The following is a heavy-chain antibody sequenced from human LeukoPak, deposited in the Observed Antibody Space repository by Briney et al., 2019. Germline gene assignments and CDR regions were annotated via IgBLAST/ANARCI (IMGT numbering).Heavy chain of an antibody. J-gene: IGHJ4*02. Sequence: SVKVSCKASGGTFSSYAISWVRQAPGQGLEWMGGIIPIFGTANYAQKFQGRVTMTTDTSTSTAYMELRSLRSDDTAVYYCARDPTNTSGYYAYFDYWGQGTLVTVSS. CDR2: IIPIFGTA. D-gene: IGHD5-12*01. V-gene: IGHV1-69*05. CDR3: ARDPTNTSGYYAYFDY. CDR1: GGTFSSYA.